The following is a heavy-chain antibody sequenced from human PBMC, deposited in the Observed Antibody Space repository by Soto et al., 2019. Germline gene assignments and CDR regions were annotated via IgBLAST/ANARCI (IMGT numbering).Heavy chain of an antibody. CDR1: GGSFSGYY. J-gene: IGHJ6*02. D-gene: IGHD2-2*01. Sequence: SETLSLTCAVYGGSFSGYYWSWIRQPPGKGLEWIGEINHSGSTNYNPSLKSRVTISVDTSKNQFSLKLSSVTAADTAVYYCARDPAAYYYYYYGMDAWGQGTTVTVSS. CDR3: ARDPAAYYYYYYGMDA. V-gene: IGHV4-34*01. CDR2: INHSGST.